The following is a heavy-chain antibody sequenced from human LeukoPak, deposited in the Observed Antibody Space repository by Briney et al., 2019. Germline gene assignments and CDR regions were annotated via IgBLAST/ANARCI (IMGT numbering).Heavy chain of an antibody. Sequence: GGSLRLSCAASGFTFSSYWMHWVRQGPGKVLEWVSRINSEGSSTKNADSVKGRFTISRGNAKNTLYLQMNSLRAEDTAVYHCVRDGDTALVPFDYWGQGILVTVSS. CDR1: GFTFSSYW. CDR2: INSEGSST. J-gene: IGHJ4*02. CDR3: VRDGDTALVPFDY. V-gene: IGHV3-74*01. D-gene: IGHD5-18*01.